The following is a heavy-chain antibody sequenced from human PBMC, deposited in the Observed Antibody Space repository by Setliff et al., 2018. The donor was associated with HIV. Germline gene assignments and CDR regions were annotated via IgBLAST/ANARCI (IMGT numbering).Heavy chain of an antibody. J-gene: IGHJ4*02. CDR3: ARTDHTSSSDF. Sequence: SETLSLTCTVSGDFFSSDYYWGWIRQPPGKGLEWIGSIYYSGSPNYNPSLKSRVTMSVDTSKNQFSLKLTSVTAADTAVYFCARTDHTSSSDFWGQGTLVTVS. CDR1: GDFFSSDYY. D-gene: IGHD6-6*01. V-gene: IGHV4-38-2*02. CDR2: IYYSGSP.